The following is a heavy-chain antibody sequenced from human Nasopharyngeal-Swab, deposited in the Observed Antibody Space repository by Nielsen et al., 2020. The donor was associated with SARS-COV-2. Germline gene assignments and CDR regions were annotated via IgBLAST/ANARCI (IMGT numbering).Heavy chain of an antibody. D-gene: IGHD7-27*01. CDR3: ARSYWGAEDV. J-gene: IGHJ6*04. CDR1: GYTFSRYW. CDR2: ITSDGTTT. V-gene: IGHV3-74*01. Sequence: GGSLRLPCTASGYTFSRYWMHWVRQVPGKGLMWVSHITSDGTTTSYADSVRGRFTTSRDNAKDTLYLQMNSLRAEDTAVYYCARSYWGAEDVWGKGTTVTVSS.